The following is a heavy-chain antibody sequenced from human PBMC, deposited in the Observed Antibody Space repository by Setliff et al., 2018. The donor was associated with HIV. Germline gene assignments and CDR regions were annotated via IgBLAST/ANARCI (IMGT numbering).Heavy chain of an antibody. D-gene: IGHD6-6*01. Sequence: SETLSLTCTVSGGSISSGGHYWNWIRQPAGRGLEWIGHVYTSGSASYNPPLKSRVTISIGTSKNQFSLQLSSVTAADTAVYYCARVSYTGSSYIDYWGQGTLVTVSS. CDR3: ARVSYTGSSYIDY. J-gene: IGHJ4*02. V-gene: IGHV4-61*09. CDR1: GGSISSGGHY. CDR2: VYTSGSA.